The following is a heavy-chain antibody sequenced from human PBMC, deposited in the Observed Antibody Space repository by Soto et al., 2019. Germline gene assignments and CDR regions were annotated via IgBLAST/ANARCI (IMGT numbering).Heavy chain of an antibody. CDR1: GGSISSSSYY. D-gene: IGHD3-22*01. CDR2: IYYSGST. J-gene: IGHJ4*02. Sequence: SETLSLTCNVSGGSISSSSYYWGWIRQPPGKGLEWIGSIYYSGSTYYNPSLKSRVTISVDTSKNQFSLELSSVTAADTAVYYCARPYYYDTSGPLDYWGQGILVTVSS. CDR3: ARPYYYDTSGPLDY. V-gene: IGHV4-39*01.